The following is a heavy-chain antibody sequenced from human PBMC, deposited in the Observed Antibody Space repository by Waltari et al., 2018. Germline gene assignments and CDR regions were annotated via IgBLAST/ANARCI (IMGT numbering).Heavy chain of an antibody. Sequence: QVQLQESGPGLVKPSETLSLTCTVSGGSISSYYWSWIRQPPGKGLEWIGYIYYSGSSNYNPALKSRVTISVDTSKNQFSLKLSSVTAADTAVYYCARSMANSRFDYWGQGTLVTVSS. J-gene: IGHJ4*02. CDR2: IYYSGSS. CDR3: ARSMANSRFDY. D-gene: IGHD1-1*01. V-gene: IGHV4-59*01. CDR1: GGSISSYY.